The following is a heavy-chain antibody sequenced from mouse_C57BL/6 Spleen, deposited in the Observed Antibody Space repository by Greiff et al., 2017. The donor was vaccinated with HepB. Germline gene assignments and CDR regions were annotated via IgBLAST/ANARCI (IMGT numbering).Heavy chain of an antibody. J-gene: IGHJ2*01. CDR3: ARDWDGDYFDY. D-gene: IGHD4-1*01. V-gene: IGHV1-80*01. CDR2: IYPGDGDT. Sequence: VKLMESGAELVKPGDSVKISCKASGYAFSSYWMNWVKQRPGKGLEWIGQIYPGDGDTNYNGKFKGKATLTADKSSSTAYMQLSSLTSEDSAVYFCARDWDGDYFDYWGQGTTLTVSS. CDR1: GYAFSSYW.